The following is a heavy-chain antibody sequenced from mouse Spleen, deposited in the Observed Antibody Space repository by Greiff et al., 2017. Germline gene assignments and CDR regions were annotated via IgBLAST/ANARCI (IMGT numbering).Heavy chain of an antibody. D-gene: IGHD1-1*01. J-gene: IGHJ1*01. Sequence: QVQLKESGAELVKPGASVKLSCKTSGYTFTSYWIQWVKQRPGQGLGWIGEIFPGTGTTYYNEKFKGKATLTIDTSSSTAYMQLSSLTSEDSAVYFCARLDTTVGWYFDVWGAGTTVTVSS. CDR3: ARLDTTVGWYFDV. CDR1: GYTFTSYW. V-gene: IGHV1S132*01. CDR2: IFPGTGTT.